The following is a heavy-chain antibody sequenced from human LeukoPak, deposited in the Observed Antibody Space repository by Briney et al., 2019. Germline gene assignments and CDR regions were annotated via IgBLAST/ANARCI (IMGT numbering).Heavy chain of an antibody. D-gene: IGHD3-10*01. V-gene: IGHV3-23*01. CDR1: GFTFSSYG. CDR2: ISGSGQST. CDR3: AKRGGSGSYYDY. Sequence: PGGSLRLSCAASGFTFSSYGMSWVRQAPGKGLEWVSAISGSGQSTYYADSVKGRFTISRDNSKNTLYLQMNSLRAEDTAVYYCAKRGGSGSYYDYWGQGTLVTVSS. J-gene: IGHJ4*02.